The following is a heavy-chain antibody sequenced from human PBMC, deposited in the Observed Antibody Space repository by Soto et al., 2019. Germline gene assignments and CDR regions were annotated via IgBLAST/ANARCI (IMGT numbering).Heavy chain of an antibody. V-gene: IGHV3-23*01. J-gene: IGHJ4*02. CDR1: GFTFSSYT. CDR3: AKGLSVTRIRYSDY. Sequence: VGSLRLSCAASGFTFSSYTMMWVRQAPGRGLEWVSGISGTGDNTYCADSVKGRFTISRDNSKNTLYLQMNTLRAEDTAVYYCAKGLSVTRIRYSDYWGQGALVTVSS. D-gene: IGHD1-26*01. CDR2: ISGTGDNT.